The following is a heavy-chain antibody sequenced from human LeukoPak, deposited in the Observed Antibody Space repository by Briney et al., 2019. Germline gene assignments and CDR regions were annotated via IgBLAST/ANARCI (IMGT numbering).Heavy chain of an antibody. CDR2: INHSGST. Sequence: SETLSLTCAVHGGAFSGYYWTWIRQPPGKGLEWIGEINHSGSTYYNPSLKSRVTISVDTSKNQFSLKVNSVTAADTAVYYCARTKPLDPFDFWGQGTLVTVSS. V-gene: IGHV4-34*01. J-gene: IGHJ3*01. CDR3: ARTKPLDPFDF. CDR1: GGAFSGYY.